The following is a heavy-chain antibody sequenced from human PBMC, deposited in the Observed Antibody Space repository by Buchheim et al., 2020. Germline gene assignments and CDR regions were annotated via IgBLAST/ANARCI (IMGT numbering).Heavy chain of an antibody. CDR2: ISSSSSYI. Sequence: EVQLVESGGVLVQPGGSLRLSCAASGFTFSSSWMHWVRQPPGKGLEWVSSISSSSSYIYYADSVKGRFTISRDNAKNSLYLQMNSLRAEDTAVYYCARLVVPAATDYWGQGTL. V-gene: IGHV3-21*01. CDR3: ARLVVPAATDY. D-gene: IGHD2-2*01. CDR1: GFTFSSSW. J-gene: IGHJ4*02.